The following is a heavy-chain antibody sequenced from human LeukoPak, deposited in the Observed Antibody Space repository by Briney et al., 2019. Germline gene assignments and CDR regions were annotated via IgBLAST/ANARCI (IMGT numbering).Heavy chain of an antibody. V-gene: IGHV3-21*01. CDR1: GFTFTAFS. J-gene: IGHJ4*02. Sequence: KPGGSLRLSCAASGFTFTAFSMNWVRHAPGQGLELVSSITSGRTYTYYADSVKGRFTISRDNAKKSLYLQMNSLRADVSAVYYCAREEASSRIDYWGQGTLVTVSS. CDR3: AREEASSRIDY. D-gene: IGHD6-13*01. CDR2: ITSGRTYT.